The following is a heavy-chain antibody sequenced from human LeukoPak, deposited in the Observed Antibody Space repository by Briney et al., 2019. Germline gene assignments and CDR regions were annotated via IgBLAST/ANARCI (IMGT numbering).Heavy chain of an antibody. V-gene: IGHV3-33*01. D-gene: IGHD4-11*01. Sequence: PGRPLRLSCAASGFTFSHYGMHWVRQAPGEGLEWVAVIWSDGSNKFYADSVRGRFTISRDDVRKTVYLQMDSLTAEDTAVYYCARDAQRGFDYSNSLQYWGQGTLVTVSS. J-gene: IGHJ4*02. CDR2: IWSDGSNK. CDR3: ARDAQRGFDYSNSLQY. CDR1: GFTFSHYG.